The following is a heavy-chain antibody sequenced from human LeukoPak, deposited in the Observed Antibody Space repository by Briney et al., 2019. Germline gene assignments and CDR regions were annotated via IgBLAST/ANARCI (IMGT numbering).Heavy chain of an antibody. CDR1: GGSISSYY. V-gene: IGHV4-59*08. Sequence: PSETLSLTCTVSGGSISSYYWSWIRQPPGKGLEWIGYIYYSGSTIYSPSLKSRLTISIDTSKNQFSLRLTSVTGADTAVYYCASDNTLNGLDYWGQGTLVSVSS. CDR2: IYYSGST. J-gene: IGHJ4*02. D-gene: IGHD2/OR15-2a*01. CDR3: ASDNTLNGLDY.